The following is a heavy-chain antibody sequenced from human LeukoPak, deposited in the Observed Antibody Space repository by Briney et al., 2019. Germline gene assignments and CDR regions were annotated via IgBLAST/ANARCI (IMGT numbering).Heavy chain of an antibody. CDR1: GFTFSSYS. V-gene: IGHV3-48*01. J-gene: IGHJ4*02. CDR2: ISGSTSTI. D-gene: IGHD3-22*01. Sequence: WGSLTLSCAASGFTFSSYSMNWVRQAPGKGLEWVSYISGSTSTIYYADSVKGRFTISRDNAKNSLYLQMNSLRAEDTALYYCARDPRGDSSGFYPNLVYWGQGTLVTVSS. CDR3: ARDPRGDSSGFYPNLVY.